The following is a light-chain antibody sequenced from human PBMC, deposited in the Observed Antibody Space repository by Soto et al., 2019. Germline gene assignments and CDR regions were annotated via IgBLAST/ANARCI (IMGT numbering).Light chain of an antibody. CDR1: QSISSSY. CDR2: GAS. V-gene: IGKV3-20*01. CDR3: QQYGSSRFT. Sequence: EIVLTQSPGTLSRSPGERVTLSCRASQSISSSYLAWYQQKPGQAPRLLVYGASSRATGIPDRFSGSGSGTDFTLTISRLEPEDFAVYYCQQYGSSRFTFGPGTKVDIK. J-gene: IGKJ3*01.